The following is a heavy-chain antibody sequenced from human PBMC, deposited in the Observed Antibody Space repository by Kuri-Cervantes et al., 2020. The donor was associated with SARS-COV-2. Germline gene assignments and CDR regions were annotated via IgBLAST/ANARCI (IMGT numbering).Heavy chain of an antibody. CDR3: ASTSPSYCSSTSCYWYYMDV. D-gene: IGHD2-2*01. V-gene: IGHV1-24*01. CDR1: GYTLTELS. J-gene: IGHJ6*03. Sequence: ASVKVSCKVSGYTLTELSMHWVRQAPGKGLEWTGGFDPEDGETIYAQKFQGRVTMTEDTSTDTAYMELSSLRSEDTAVYYCASTSPSYCSSTSCYWYYMDVWGKGTTVTVSS. CDR2: FDPEDGET.